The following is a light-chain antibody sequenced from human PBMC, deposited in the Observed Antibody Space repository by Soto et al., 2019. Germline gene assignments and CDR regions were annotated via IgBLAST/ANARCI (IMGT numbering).Light chain of an antibody. Sequence: PGERATLSCRASQSVSNNYLAWYQQKPGQAPRLLIYGGSSRATGIPDRFSGSESGIDFTLTISRLEPEDFAVYYCQQYSSSPWTFGQGTKVEIK. V-gene: IGKV3-20*01. CDR2: GGS. CDR3: QQYSSSPWT. CDR1: QSVSNNY. J-gene: IGKJ1*01.